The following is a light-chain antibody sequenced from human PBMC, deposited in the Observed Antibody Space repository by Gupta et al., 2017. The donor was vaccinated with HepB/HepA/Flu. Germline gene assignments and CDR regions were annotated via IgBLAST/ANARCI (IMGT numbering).Light chain of an antibody. Sequence: QSVLTQPPSVSAAPGQKVTIACSGGISNIDHNYVSWYQQLAGTAPKLLIYDNDTRPSGIPERFSGSKSDTSATLGITGLQTGDEADYYCGTWDTSMSVVVFGGRTKLTVL. J-gene: IGLJ2*01. CDR1: ISNIDHNY. CDR3: GTWDTSMSVVV. CDR2: DND. V-gene: IGLV1-51*01.